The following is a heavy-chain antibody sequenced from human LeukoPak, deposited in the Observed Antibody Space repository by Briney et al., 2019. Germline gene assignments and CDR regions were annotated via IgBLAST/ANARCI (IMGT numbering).Heavy chain of an antibody. J-gene: IGHJ3*01. Sequence: SETLSLTCTVSGGSISSYYWSWIRQPPGKGLEWSGFIYYSGSTNYNPPLKSRVTISVDTSKNQFSLKLSSVTAADTAVYYCARPSLDYGGIDAFDFWGQGTLVTVSS. CDR3: ARPSLDYGGIDAFDF. CDR1: GGSISSYY. CDR2: IYYSGST. V-gene: IGHV4-59*08. D-gene: IGHD4-23*01.